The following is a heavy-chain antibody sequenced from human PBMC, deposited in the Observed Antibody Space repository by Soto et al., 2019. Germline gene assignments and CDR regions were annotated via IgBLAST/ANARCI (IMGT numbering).Heavy chain of an antibody. CDR1: EYSFANQW. V-gene: IGHV5-51*01. CDR3: ARGYCTSISCYSTFNY. Sequence: GESLKISCKGSEYSFANQWIGWVRQMPGKGLEWMGIISPDDSDTLYSPSFQGQVTISVDKSISTVYLQWSSLKASDTAMYYCARGYCTSISCYSTFNYWGQGTLVTVSS. J-gene: IGHJ4*01. CDR2: ISPDDSDT. D-gene: IGHD2-2*01.